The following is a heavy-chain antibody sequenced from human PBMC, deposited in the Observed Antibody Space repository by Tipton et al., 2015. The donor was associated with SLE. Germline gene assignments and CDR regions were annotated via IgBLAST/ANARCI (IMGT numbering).Heavy chain of an antibody. V-gene: IGHV4-34*01. Sequence: TLSLTCTVSGGSISSYYWSWIRQPPGKGLEWIGEINHSGSTNYNPSLKSRVTISVDTSKNQFSLKLSSVTAADTAVYYCALMGDDAFDIWGQGTMVTVSS. CDR2: INHSGST. CDR1: GGSISSYY. D-gene: IGHD3-16*01. J-gene: IGHJ3*02. CDR3: ALMGDDAFDI.